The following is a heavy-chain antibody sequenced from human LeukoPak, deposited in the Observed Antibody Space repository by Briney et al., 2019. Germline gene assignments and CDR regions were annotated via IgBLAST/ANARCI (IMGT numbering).Heavy chain of an antibody. J-gene: IGHJ4*02. V-gene: IGHV3-11*05. Sequence: KPGGSLRLSCAASGFTFSDYYMRWIRQAPGKGLEWVSYIRSSYTNYADSVKGRFTISRDIAKNSLYLQMNSLRAEDTAVYYCARVHSRTLDYWGQGNLVTVSS. CDR1: GFTFSDYY. CDR3: ARVHSRTLDY. D-gene: IGHD6-13*01. CDR2: IRSSYT.